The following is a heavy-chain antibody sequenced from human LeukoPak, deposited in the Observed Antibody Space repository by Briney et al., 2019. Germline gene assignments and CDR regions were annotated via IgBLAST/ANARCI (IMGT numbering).Heavy chain of an antibody. V-gene: IGHV4-4*07. CDR1: GDSLNYYY. J-gene: IGHJ4*02. Sequence: PSETLSLTCSVSGDSLNYYYWSWIRQPAGKGLQWIGRIYSSGDTNNSPSLRSRITMSIDTSKNQFSLKLSSVTAADTAVYYCASDEYWGQGTLVTVSS. CDR2: IYSSGDT. CDR3: ASDEY.